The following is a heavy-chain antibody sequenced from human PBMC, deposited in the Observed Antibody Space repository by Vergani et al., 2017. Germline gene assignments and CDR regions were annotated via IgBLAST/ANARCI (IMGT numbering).Heavy chain of an antibody. CDR1: GFTFSSYS. J-gene: IGHJ3*02. Sequence: EVQLVESGGGLVKPGGSLRLSCAASGFTFSSYSMNWVRQAPGKGLEWVSSISSSSSYIYYADSVKGRFTISRDNAKNSLYLQMNILRAEDTAVYYCARVRYCGGDYQNDAFDIWGQGTMVTVSS. V-gene: IGHV3-21*01. CDR3: ARVRYCGGDYQNDAFDI. CDR2: ISSSSSYI. D-gene: IGHD2-21*01.